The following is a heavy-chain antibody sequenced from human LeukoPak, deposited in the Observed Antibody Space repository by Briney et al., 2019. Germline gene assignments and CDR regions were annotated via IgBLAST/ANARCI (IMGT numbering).Heavy chain of an antibody. D-gene: IGHD2-2*01. J-gene: IGHJ5*02. CDR2: IIPIFGTA. CDR3: ARDRWYCSSTSCYPGMGFDP. V-gene: IGHV1-69*13. Sequence: GASVKVSCKASGGTFSSYAISWVRQAPGQGLEWMGGIIPIFGTANYAQKFQGRVTITADESTSTAYMELRSLRSDDTAVYYCARDRWYCSSTSCYPGMGFDPWGQGTLVTVSS. CDR1: GGTFSSYA.